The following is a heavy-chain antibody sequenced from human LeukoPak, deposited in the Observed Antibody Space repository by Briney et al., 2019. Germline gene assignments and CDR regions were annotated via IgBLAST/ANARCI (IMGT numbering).Heavy chain of an antibody. CDR1: GFTFSSYA. J-gene: IGHJ2*01. Sequence: PGGSLRLSCAASGFTFSSYAMSWVRQAPGKGLEWVSLISGSGGSTYYADSVKGRFTISRDNSKNTLYLQMNSLRADDTAVYHCAKPGILQASSSGPQYFDLWGRGTLVTASS. CDR2: ISGSGGST. CDR3: AKPGILQASSSGPQYFDL. V-gene: IGHV3-23*01. D-gene: IGHD6-6*01.